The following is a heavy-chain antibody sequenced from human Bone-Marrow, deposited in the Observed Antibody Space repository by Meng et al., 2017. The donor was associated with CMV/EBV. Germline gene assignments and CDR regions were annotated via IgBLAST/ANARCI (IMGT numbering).Heavy chain of an antibody. V-gene: IGHV2-5*02. CDR1: TSGVG. CDR2: IYWDDDK. J-gene: IGHJ5*01. Sequence: TSGVGVGWIRQPPGKALEWLALIYWDDDKRYSPSLKSRLTITKDTSKNQVVLTMTIMDPVDTATYYCAHIISSPKAELRFLEWFDYWGQGTLVTVSS. D-gene: IGHD3-3*01. CDR3: AHIISSPKAELRFLEWFDY.